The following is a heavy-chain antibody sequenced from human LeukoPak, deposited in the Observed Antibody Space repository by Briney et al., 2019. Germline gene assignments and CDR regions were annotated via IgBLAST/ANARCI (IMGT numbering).Heavy chain of an antibody. CDR3: ARHRSLKWELESNWFDP. D-gene: IGHD1-26*01. Sequence: SETLSPTCIVSGGSIRSSSFYWGWIRQPPGKGLEWFGRIYYSGSPYYSPSLKGRVTISVDTSKNQFSLKLSSVIAADTAVYYCARHRSLKWELESNWFDPWGQGTLVTVSS. CDR1: GGSIRSSSFY. CDR2: IYYSGSP. V-gene: IGHV4-39*01. J-gene: IGHJ5*02.